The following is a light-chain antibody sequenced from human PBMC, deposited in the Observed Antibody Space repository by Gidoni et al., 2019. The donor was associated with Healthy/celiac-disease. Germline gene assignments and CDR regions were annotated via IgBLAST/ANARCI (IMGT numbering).Light chain of an antibody. V-gene: IGKV3-11*01. J-gene: IGKJ3*01. CDR2: DAT. CDR3: QQRSNWPPVFT. CDR1: QSVSSY. Sequence: EIVLTQSPATLSLSPGERATLTGRASQSVSSYLAWYQQTPGQAPSLLIYDATNRATVIPARFSGSGSGPACTLTISSLEPEDFAVYYCQQRSNWPPVFTFGPGTKVDIK.